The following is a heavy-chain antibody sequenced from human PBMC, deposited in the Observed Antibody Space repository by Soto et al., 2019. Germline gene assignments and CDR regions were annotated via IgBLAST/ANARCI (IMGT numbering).Heavy chain of an antibody. CDR3: AKDHLPGVDTAMVHYYYYGMDV. V-gene: IGHV3-30*18. D-gene: IGHD5-18*01. Sequence: GGSLRLSCAASGFTFSSYGMHWVRQAPGKGLEWVAVISYDGSNKYYADSVKGRFTISRDNSKNTLYLQMNSLRAEDTAVYYCAKDHLPGVDTAMVHYYYYGMDVWGQGTTVTVSS. CDR1: GFTFSSYG. J-gene: IGHJ6*02. CDR2: ISYDGSNK.